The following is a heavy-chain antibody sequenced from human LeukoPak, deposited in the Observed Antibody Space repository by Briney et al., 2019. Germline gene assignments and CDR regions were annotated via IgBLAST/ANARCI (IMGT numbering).Heavy chain of an antibody. V-gene: IGHV3-11*01. J-gene: IGHJ6*02. CDR2: ISGVASDI. D-gene: IGHD1-26*01. CDR1: GFTFSDYY. Sequence: GGCLRLSCAASGFTFSDYYMTWIRQAPGKGLEWVSYISGVASDIHYADSVKGRFTISRDNAKNSVYLQMNGLRVEDTAVYYCARGGAHGMDVWGQGTTVTVSS. CDR3: ARGGAHGMDV.